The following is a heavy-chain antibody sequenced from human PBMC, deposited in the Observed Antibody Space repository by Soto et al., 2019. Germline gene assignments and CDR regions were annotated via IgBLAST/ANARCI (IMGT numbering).Heavy chain of an antibody. D-gene: IGHD6-19*01. CDR2: IWYDGSNK. Sequence: PGGSLRLSCAASGFTFSSYGMYWVRQAPGKGLEWVAVIWYDGSNKYYEDSVKGRFTISRDNSKNTLYLQMNSLRAEDTAVYYCARERGSGWTFDYWGQGTLVTVSS. J-gene: IGHJ4*02. V-gene: IGHV3-33*01. CDR3: ARERGSGWTFDY. CDR1: GFTFSSYG.